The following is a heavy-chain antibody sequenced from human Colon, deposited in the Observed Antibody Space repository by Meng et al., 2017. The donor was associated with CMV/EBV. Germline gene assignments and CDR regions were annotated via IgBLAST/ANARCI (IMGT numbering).Heavy chain of an antibody. D-gene: IGHD2-8*01. V-gene: IGHV1-69*05. CDR1: GGTFSSYA. CDR3: ARGGPMVDVLMVYAHENYCYYGMDV. J-gene: IGHJ6*02. CDR2: IIPIFGTA. Sequence: SVKVSCKASGGTFSSYAISWVRQAPGQGLEWMGGIIPIFGTANYAQKFQGRVTITTDESTSTAYMELSSLRSEDTAVYYCARGGPMVDVLMVYAHENYCYYGMDVWGQGTTVTVSS.